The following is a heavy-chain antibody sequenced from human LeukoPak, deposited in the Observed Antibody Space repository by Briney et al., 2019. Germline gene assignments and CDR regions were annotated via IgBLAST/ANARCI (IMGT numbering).Heavy chain of an antibody. CDR2: ISSSGSTI. J-gene: IGHJ3*02. V-gene: IGHV3-11*01. CDR3: ARDVGYYDILTTVQEPFDI. CDR1: GFTFSDYY. Sequence: GRSLRLSCAASGFTFSDYYMSWIRQAPGKGLEWVSYISSSGSTIYYADSVKGRFTISRDNAKNSLYLQMNSLRAEDTAVYYCARDVGYYDILTTVQEPFDIWGQGTMVTVSS. D-gene: IGHD3-9*01.